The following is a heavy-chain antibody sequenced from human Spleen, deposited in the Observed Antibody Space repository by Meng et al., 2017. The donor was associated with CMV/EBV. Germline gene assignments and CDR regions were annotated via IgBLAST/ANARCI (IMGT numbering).Heavy chain of an antibody. V-gene: IGHV1-18*01. CDR2: ISAYNGNK. CDR1: GYTFASYG. CDR3: ARDSYTSLDY. Sequence: QVQLVQSGAGVKKPGASVKFSCKASGYTFASYGITWVRQAPGQGLEWMGWISAYNGNKHYAQKFQGRVTMTTDTSTSTAYMELRSLRSDDTAVYYCARDSYTSLDYWGQGILVTVSS. J-gene: IGHJ4*02. D-gene: IGHD3-16*01.